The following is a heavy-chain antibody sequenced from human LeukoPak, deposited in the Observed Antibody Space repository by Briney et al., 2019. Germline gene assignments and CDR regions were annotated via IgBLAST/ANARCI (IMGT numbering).Heavy chain of an antibody. Sequence: GGCLRLSCVASGFTFSSHSMNWVRQAPGKGLEWVASISSGSDHIYYADSVKGRFTLSRDNARNSLYLQMYSLRAEDTAVYYCARDRRYYGSGHSIDYWGQGTLVTVSS. D-gene: IGHD3-10*01. CDR1: GFTFSSHS. V-gene: IGHV3-21*01. CDR2: ISSGSDHI. CDR3: ARDRRYYGSGHSIDY. J-gene: IGHJ4*02.